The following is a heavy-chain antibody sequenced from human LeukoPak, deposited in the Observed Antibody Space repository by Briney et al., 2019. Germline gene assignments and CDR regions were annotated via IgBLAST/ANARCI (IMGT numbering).Heavy chain of an antibody. CDR3: ARDLQYSGYDYGMDV. CDR2: IYRSGST. CDR1: NYSISRDYY. Sequence: PSETLSLTCTVSNYSISRDYYWGWIRQPPGKGLEWIGSIYRSGSTYYNPSLKSRVTISVDTSKNQFSLKLSSVTAADTAVYYCARDLQYSGYDYGMDVWGQGTTVTVSS. D-gene: IGHD5-12*01. V-gene: IGHV4-38-2*02. J-gene: IGHJ6*02.